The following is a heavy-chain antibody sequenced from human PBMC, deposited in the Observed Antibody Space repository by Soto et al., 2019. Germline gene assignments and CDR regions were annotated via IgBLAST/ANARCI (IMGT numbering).Heavy chain of an antibody. CDR1: GFTFSDFF. Sequence: QVQVVESGGGLVKPGGSLRLSCAASGFTFSDFFMIWVRQAPGKGLEWIAYISGSGSTIRYADSVKGRITISRDNAKNSVSLQMNSLRAEDTAVYYCARDGSGEDWSGGKCYYFDYWGLGTLVTVYS. CDR3: ARDGSGEDWSGGKCYYFDY. CDR2: ISGSGSTI. D-gene: IGHD2-15*01. V-gene: IGHV3-11*01. J-gene: IGHJ4*02.